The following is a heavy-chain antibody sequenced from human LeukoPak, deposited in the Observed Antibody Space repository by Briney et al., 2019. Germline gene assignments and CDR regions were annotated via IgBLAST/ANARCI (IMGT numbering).Heavy chain of an antibody. CDR3: ARDRGRPQDPKPGY. CDR1: GFTFSDYY. J-gene: IGHJ4*02. D-gene: IGHD3-16*01. V-gene: IGHV3-11*01. CDR2: ISSSGSTI. Sequence: YPGGSLRLSCAASGFTFSDYYMSWIRQAPGKGLEWVSYISSSGSTIYYADSVKGRFTISRDNAKNSLYLQMNSLRAEDTAVYYCARDRGRPQDPKPGYWGQGTLVTVSS.